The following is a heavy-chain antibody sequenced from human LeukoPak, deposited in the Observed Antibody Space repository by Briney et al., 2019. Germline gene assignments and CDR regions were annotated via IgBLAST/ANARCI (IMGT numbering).Heavy chain of an antibody. CDR3: ARGYCSGGTCYLVENWFDP. J-gene: IGHJ5*02. Sequence: EASVKVSCKASGYTFTVYYMYWVRQAPGQGLEWMGRINPNSGDTDYAQNFQGRVTMTRDTSISTAYIELTNLRSDDTAVYYCARGYCSGGTCYLVENWFDPWGQGTLVTVSS. CDR2: INPNSGDT. CDR1: GYTFTVYY. D-gene: IGHD2-15*01. V-gene: IGHV1-2*06.